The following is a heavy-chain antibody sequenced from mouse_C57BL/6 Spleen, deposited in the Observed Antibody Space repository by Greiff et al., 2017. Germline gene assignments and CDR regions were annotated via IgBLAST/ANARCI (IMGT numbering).Heavy chain of an antibody. Sequence: EVKLVESGAELVRPGSSVKMSCKTSGYTFTSYGINWVKQRPGQGLEWIGYIYSGNGYTEYNEKFKGKATLTSDTSSSTAYMQLSSLTSEDSAIYFCARWGVTTRNAMDCWGQGPSVTVSS. CDR1: GYTFTSYG. CDR2: IYSGNGYT. V-gene: IGHV1-58*01. CDR3: ARWGVTTRNAMDC. J-gene: IGHJ4*01. D-gene: IGHD2-2*01.